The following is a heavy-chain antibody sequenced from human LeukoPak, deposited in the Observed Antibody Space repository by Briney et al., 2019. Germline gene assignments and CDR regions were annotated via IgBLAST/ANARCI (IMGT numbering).Heavy chain of an antibody. CDR2: IYYRGTT. CDR1: GGSISSYY. CDR3: ARFVDTAMVFDY. J-gene: IGHJ4*02. Sequence: SETLSLTCTVSGGSISSYYWSWIRQPPGKGLEWIGYIYYRGTTNCNPSLKSRVTISVDTSKNQFSLKLSSVTAADTAVYYCARFVDTAMVFDYWGQGTLVTVSS. D-gene: IGHD5-18*01. V-gene: IGHV4-59*08.